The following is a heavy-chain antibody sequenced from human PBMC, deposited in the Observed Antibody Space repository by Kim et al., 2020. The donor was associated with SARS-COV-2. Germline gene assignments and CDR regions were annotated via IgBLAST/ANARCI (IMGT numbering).Heavy chain of an antibody. CDR1: GFTFSSYA. CDR3: ARDSSGNYWLDY. D-gene: IGHD3-22*01. V-gene: IGHV3-30*04. J-gene: IGHJ4*02. CDR2: ISYDGRNK. Sequence: GGSLRLSCAASGFTFSSYAMHWVRQAPGKGLEWVAVISYDGRNKYYADSVKGRFTISRDNSKNTLYLQMNSLRAEDTAVYYCARDSSGNYWLDYWGQGTLVTVSS.